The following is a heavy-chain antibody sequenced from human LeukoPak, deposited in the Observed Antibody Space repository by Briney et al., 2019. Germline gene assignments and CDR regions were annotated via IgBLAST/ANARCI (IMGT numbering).Heavy chain of an antibody. CDR2: LYHSGST. CDR3: ARHRGMTTVTVGWFDP. CDR1: GYSISSGYY. Sequence: SETLSLTCAVSGYSISSGYYWGWIRQPPGKGLEWIGSLYHSGSTYYNQALKSRDTISVDTSKNQFSLKLSSVTAADTAVYYCARHRGMTTVTVGWFDPWGQGTLVTVSS. J-gene: IGHJ5*02. V-gene: IGHV4-38-2*01. D-gene: IGHD4-11*01.